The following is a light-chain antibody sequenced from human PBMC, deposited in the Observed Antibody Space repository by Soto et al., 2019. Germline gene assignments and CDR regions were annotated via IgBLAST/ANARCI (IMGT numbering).Light chain of an antibody. CDR1: QSVSSN. CDR2: GAS. V-gene: IGKV3-15*01. Sequence: EIVMTQSPATLSVSPGARAPLSCRASQSVSSNLAWYQQKPGQAPRLLIYGASTRATGIPARFSGSGSGTDFTLTISRLEPEDFAVYYCQQYGSLSWTFGQGTKVDIK. J-gene: IGKJ1*01. CDR3: QQYGSLSWT.